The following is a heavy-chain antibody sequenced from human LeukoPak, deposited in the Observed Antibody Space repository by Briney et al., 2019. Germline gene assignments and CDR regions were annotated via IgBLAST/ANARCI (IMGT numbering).Heavy chain of an antibody. J-gene: IGHJ4*02. Sequence: GGSLRLSCAASGFTFSSYAMSWVRQAPGKGLEWVSAISGSGGSTYYADSVKGRFTISRDNSKNTPYLQMNSLRAEDTAVYYCARRIQLWSAFDYWGQGTLVTVSS. CDR2: ISGSGGST. CDR3: ARRIQLWSAFDY. CDR1: GFTFSSYA. D-gene: IGHD5-18*01. V-gene: IGHV3-23*01.